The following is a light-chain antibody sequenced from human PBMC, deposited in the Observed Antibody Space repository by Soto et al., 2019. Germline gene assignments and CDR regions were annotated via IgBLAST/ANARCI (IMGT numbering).Light chain of an antibody. CDR1: SSNIGSNT. CDR2: SSN. J-gene: IGLJ2*01. Sequence: QPVLTQPPSASGTPEQRVTIPCSGSSSNIGSNTVNWYQQLPGTAPKLLMYSSNQRPSGVPDRFSGSKSGTSASLAIRGLQSEDEADYYCAAWDDSLYGVVFGGGTKLTVL. V-gene: IGLV1-44*01. CDR3: AAWDDSLYGVV.